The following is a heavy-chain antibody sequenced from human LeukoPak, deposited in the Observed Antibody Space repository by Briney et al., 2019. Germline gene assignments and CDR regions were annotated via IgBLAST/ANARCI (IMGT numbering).Heavy chain of an antibody. Sequence: PSETLSLTCTVSGGSISSSSYYWGWIRQPPGEGLEWIGSIYYSGSTYYNPSLKSRVTMSVDSSKNQFSLKLSSVTAADTAVFYCARGSDFGGRAFDIWGQGTMVTVSS. CDR2: IYYSGST. J-gene: IGHJ3*02. V-gene: IGHV4-39*07. D-gene: IGHD4-23*01. CDR1: GGSISSSSYY. CDR3: ARGSDFGGRAFDI.